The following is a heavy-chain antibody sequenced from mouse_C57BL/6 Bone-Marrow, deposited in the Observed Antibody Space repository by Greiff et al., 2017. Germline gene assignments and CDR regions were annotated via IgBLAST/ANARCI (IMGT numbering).Heavy chain of an antibody. CDR1: GFTFTDYY. J-gene: IGHJ1*03. CDR2: IRNKANGYTT. D-gene: IGHD1-1*01. Sequence: EVKLVESGGGLVQPGGSLSLSCAASGFTFTDYYMSWVRQPPGTALEWLGFIRNKANGYTTEYSASVKGRFTISRDNSQSILYLQMNALRAEDSATYYCSRSRHGSSPWYFDVWGTGTTVTVSS. CDR3: SRSRHGSSPWYFDV. V-gene: IGHV7-3*01.